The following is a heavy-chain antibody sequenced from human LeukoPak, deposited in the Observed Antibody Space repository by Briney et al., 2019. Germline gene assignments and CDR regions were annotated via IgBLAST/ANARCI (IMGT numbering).Heavy chain of an antibody. CDR2: MNPNSGNT. J-gene: IGHJ4*02. CDR1: GYTFTSYD. Sequence: PMASVKVPCEASGYTFTSYDINWVRQATGQGLEWMGWMNPNSGNTGYAQKFQGRVTMTRNTSISTAYMELSSLRSEDTAVYYCARDYYYDSSGYCYRGQGTLVTVSS. V-gene: IGHV1-8*01. D-gene: IGHD3-22*01. CDR3: ARDYYYDSSGYCY.